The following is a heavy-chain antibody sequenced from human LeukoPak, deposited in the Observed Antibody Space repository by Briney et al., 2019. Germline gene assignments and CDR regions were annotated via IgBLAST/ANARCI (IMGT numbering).Heavy chain of an antibody. CDR1: EFAFSSYA. V-gene: IGHV3-23*01. Sequence: GGSLRLSCAASEFAFSSYAMSWVRQAPGKGLEWVSAISGSGGSTYYADSVKGRFTISRDNSKNTLYLQMDSLRAEDTALYYCARTRGNAFDIWGQGTMVTVSS. CDR3: ARTRGNAFDI. J-gene: IGHJ3*02. D-gene: IGHD3-10*01. CDR2: ISGSGGST.